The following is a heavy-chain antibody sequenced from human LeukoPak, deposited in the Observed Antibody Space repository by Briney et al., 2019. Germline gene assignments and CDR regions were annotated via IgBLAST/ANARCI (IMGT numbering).Heavy chain of an antibody. D-gene: IGHD6-19*01. Sequence: PGGSLRLSCAASGFTFSSYGMHWVRQAPGKGLEWVAFIRYDGSNKYYADSVKGRFTISRDNSKNTLYLQMNSPRAEDTAVYYCAKDDSSGKYLDYWGQGTLVTVSS. V-gene: IGHV3-30*02. CDR3: AKDDSSGKYLDY. J-gene: IGHJ4*02. CDR2: IRYDGSNK. CDR1: GFTFSSYG.